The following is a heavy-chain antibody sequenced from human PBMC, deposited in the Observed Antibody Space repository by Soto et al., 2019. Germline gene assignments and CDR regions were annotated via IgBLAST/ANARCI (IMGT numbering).Heavy chain of an antibody. D-gene: IGHD3-10*01. Sequence: QITLKESGPTLVRPTQTLTLTCTFSGFSLSTTGVGVGWIRQPPGKALEWLALLYWDVDKRYSPSLKSRLTITKDTSKNELILTMTNMNPLDTARYYCAHRLPHYGLGRERGHWFGPWGQGPLVTVSS. CDR2: LYWDVDK. J-gene: IGHJ5*02. V-gene: IGHV2-5*02. CDR3: AHRLPHYGLGRERGHWFGP. CDR1: GFSLSTTGVG.